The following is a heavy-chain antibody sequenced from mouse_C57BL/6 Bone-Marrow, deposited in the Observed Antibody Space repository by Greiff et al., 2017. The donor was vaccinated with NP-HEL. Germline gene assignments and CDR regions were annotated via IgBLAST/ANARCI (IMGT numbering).Heavy chain of an antibody. D-gene: IGHD1-1*01. CDR2: IDPENGDT. V-gene: IGHV14-4*01. CDR1: GFNIKDDY. CDR3: TTGGSSPYAMDY. J-gene: IGHJ4*01. Sequence: EVQLQQSGAELVRPGASVKLSCTVSGFNIKDDYMHWVKQRPEQGLEWIGWIDPENGDTEYASKFKGKATITADTSSNTAYLQLSSLTSEDTAVYYGTTGGSSPYAMDYWGQGTAVTVSS.